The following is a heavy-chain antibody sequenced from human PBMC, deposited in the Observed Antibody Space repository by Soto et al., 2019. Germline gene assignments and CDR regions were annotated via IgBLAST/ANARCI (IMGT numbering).Heavy chain of an antibody. CDR2: IIPIFGTA. CDR3: ARDQGASGTPPPYFDL. CDR1: GGTFSSYA. Sequence: QVQLVQSGAEVKKPGSSVKVSCKASGGTFSSYAISWVRQAPGQGLEWMGGIIPIFGTANYAQKFQGRVTITXXEXTIXAYMELSSLRSEDTAVYYCARDQGASGTPPPYFDLWGRGTLVTVSS. D-gene: IGHD1-26*01. J-gene: IGHJ2*01. V-gene: IGHV1-69*05.